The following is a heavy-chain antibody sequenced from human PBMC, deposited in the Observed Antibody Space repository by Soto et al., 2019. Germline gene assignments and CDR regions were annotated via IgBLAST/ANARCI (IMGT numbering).Heavy chain of an antibody. Sequence: SETLSLTCAVYGGSFSGYYWSWIRQPPGKGLEWIGEINHSGSTNYNPSLKSRVTISVDTSKNQFSLKLSSVTAADTAVYYCGRVNLEGSDYWGQGTLVTVSS. CDR2: INHSGST. D-gene: IGHD3-3*01. V-gene: IGHV4-34*01. CDR1: GGSFSGYY. J-gene: IGHJ4*02. CDR3: GRVNLEGSDY.